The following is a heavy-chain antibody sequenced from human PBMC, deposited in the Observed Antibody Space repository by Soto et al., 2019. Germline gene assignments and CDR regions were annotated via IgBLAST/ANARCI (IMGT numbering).Heavy chain of an antibody. D-gene: IGHD2-15*01. V-gene: IGHV3-21*01. J-gene: IGHJ6*02. Sequence: EVHLVESGGGLVKPGGSLRLSCAVSGFTFSSCTMNWVRQAPGKGLEWVSSISPSTSHIYYADSVKGRFTISRDNAKNSQFLQMNSRRAEDTAVYYCSGCSGGACHQNYGMDVWGQGTTVTVSS. CDR1: GFTFSSCT. CDR2: ISPSTSHI. CDR3: SGCSGGACHQNYGMDV.